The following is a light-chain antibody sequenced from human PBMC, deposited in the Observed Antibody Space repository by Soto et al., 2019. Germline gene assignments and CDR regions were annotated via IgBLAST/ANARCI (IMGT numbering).Light chain of an antibody. CDR1: QSISSW. Sequence: DIQMTQSPSTLSASVGDRVTITCRASQSISSWLAWYQQKPGKAPKLLIYDASSLESGVPSRFSGSGSDTEFTLTINHLQPDDFATYHCQQSNRYSLPFGGGTKVEI. CDR2: DAS. CDR3: QQSNRYSLP. V-gene: IGKV1-5*01. J-gene: IGKJ4*01.